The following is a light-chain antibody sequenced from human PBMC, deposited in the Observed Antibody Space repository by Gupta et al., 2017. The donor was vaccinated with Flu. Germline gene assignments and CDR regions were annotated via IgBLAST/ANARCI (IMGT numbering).Light chain of an antibody. CDR1: SSDVGGYNY. J-gene: IGLJ1*01. V-gene: IGLV2-14*01. Sequence: QSSPTPHASASASPGQSITIFCPGTSSDVGGYNYVSWYHQYPGKAPKLMIYDVSKRPSGVSNRFSVSKSGNTASLTISGLQAEDEADYYCSSYTSSSSYVFGIGTKVTVL. CDR3: SSYTSSSSYV. CDR2: DVS.